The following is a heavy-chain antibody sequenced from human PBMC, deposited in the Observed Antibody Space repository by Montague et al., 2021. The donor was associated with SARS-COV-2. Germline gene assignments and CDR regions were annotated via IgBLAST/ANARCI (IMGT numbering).Heavy chain of an antibody. Sequence: SETLSLTCAVYGGSFSGYYWSWIRQPPGKGLEWIGEINDSGSTYYNPSLKSRVTISVDTSKNQFSLKLSSVTAADTAVYYCARGRAARSITIFGLVNPAIRYYYYRDVGGKGTTGTGSS. CDR2: INDSGST. CDR1: GGSFSGYY. CDR3: ARGRAARSITIFGLVNPAIRYYYYRDV. J-gene: IGHJ6*03. V-gene: IGHV4-34*01. D-gene: IGHD3-3*01.